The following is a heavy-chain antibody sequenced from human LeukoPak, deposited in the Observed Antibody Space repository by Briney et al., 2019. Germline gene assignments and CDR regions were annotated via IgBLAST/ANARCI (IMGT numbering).Heavy chain of an antibody. CDR1: GGSLSTYY. D-gene: IGHD2-8*02. V-gene: IGHV4-59*01. CDR3: ARLPAYCTGGICYYFHY. CDR2: IYYSGTT. J-gene: IGHJ4*02. Sequence: PSETLSLTCTVSGGSLSTYYWSWLRQPPGKGREGIGYIYYSGTTNYNPSLKSRVTISVDTSKNQFSLNLSSVTAADTAVYYCARLPAYCTGGICYYFHYWGQGALVTVSS.